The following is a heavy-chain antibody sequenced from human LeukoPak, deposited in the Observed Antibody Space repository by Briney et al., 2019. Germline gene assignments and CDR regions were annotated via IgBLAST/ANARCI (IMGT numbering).Heavy chain of an antibody. J-gene: IGHJ6*02. Sequence: GGSLRLSCAVSGFTVSSNYMSWVRQAPGKGLEWVSVIYSGGTTYYADSVKGRFTISRDNSNNKLHLQMNSLRVEDTAVYYCAREVGYCTGGSCFFMDVWGQGTTVTVFS. CDR1: GFTVSSNY. V-gene: IGHV3-53*01. CDR3: AREVGYCTGGSCFFMDV. CDR2: IYSGGTT. D-gene: IGHD2-8*02.